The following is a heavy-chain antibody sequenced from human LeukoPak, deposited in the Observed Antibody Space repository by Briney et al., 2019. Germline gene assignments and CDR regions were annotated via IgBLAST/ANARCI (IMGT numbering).Heavy chain of an antibody. CDR2: INPSVGSA. CDR3: ARDRTSSGWYDY. V-gene: IGHV1-46*01. Sequence: ASVKVSCKASGYTFTSYYMHCVRQAPGQGLEWMGIINPSVGSASYAQKFQGRVTMTRDTSTSTVYMDLSSLRSEDTAVYYCARDRTSSGWYDYWGQGTLVTVSS. CDR1: GYTFTSYY. D-gene: IGHD6-19*01. J-gene: IGHJ4*02.